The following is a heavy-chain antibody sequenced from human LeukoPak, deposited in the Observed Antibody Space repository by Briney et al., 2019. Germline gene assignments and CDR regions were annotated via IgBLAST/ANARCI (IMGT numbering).Heavy chain of an antibody. CDR3: AKEYSSGWYGIYAFDI. CDR1: GGTFSSYA. CDR2: IIPIFGTA. V-gene: IGHV1-69*05. J-gene: IGHJ3*02. D-gene: IGHD6-19*01. Sequence: SVKVSCKASGGTFSSYAISWVRQAPGQGHERMGGIIPIFGTANYAQKFQDGVTINTDVTTCTAYMELSILIYEDTAVYYCAKEYSSGWYGIYAFDIWGQGTMVTVSS.